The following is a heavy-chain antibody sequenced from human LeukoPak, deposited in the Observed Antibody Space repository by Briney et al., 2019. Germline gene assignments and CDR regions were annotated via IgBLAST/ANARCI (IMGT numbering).Heavy chain of an antibody. Sequence: PGGSLRLSCAASGFTFSSYAMSWVRQAPGKGLEWVSFISPSGDRTSNADYVEGRFTISRDNTRNTLYLQMNSLRDEDTGVYYCAIMHGYYDGSGFWVQWGQGTLVTVSS. CDR3: AIMHGYYDGSGFWVQ. CDR1: GFTFSSYA. D-gene: IGHD3-22*01. V-gene: IGHV3-23*01. CDR2: ISPSGDRT. J-gene: IGHJ4*02.